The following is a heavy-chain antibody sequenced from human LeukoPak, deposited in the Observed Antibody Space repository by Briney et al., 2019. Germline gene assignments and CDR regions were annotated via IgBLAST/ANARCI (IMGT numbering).Heavy chain of an antibody. CDR3: AKAGGVVVPAAILSWFDP. CDR2: ISGSGGST. V-gene: IGHV3-23*01. J-gene: IGHJ5*02. Sequence: PGGSLRLSCAASGFTFSSYAMSWVRQAPGKGLEWVSAISGSGGSTYYADPVKGRFTISRDNSKNTLYLQMNSLRAEDTAVYYCAKAGGVVVPAAILSWFDPWGQGTLVTVSS. CDR1: GFTFSSYA. D-gene: IGHD2-2*02.